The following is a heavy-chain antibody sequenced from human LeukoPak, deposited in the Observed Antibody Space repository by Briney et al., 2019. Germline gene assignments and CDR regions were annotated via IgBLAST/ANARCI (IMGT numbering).Heavy chain of an antibody. V-gene: IGHV1-8*03. CDR2: INPNSGNT. Sequence: ASVKVSCKASGYTFTGYYMHWVRQAPGQGLEWMGWINPNSGNTGYAQKFQGRVTITRNTSISTAYMELSSLTSEDTAIYYCARRKPDIAAAGDYWGQGTLVTVSS. CDR1: GYTFTGYY. D-gene: IGHD6-13*01. J-gene: IGHJ4*02. CDR3: ARRKPDIAAAGDY.